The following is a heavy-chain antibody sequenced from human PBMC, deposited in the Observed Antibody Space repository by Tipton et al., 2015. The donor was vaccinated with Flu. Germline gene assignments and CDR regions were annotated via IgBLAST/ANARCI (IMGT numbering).Heavy chain of an antibody. Sequence: TLSLTCSVSGGSISSYYWSWIRQSPGKGLEWIGYISYSGSTNYNPSLKSRVTISVDTSKNQFSLKLSSVTAADTAVYYCACRGGCYHWGQGTLVTVSS. CDR2: ISYSGST. CDR3: ACRGGCYH. CDR1: GGSISSYY. V-gene: IGHV4-59*12. J-gene: IGHJ4*02. D-gene: IGHD1-26*01.